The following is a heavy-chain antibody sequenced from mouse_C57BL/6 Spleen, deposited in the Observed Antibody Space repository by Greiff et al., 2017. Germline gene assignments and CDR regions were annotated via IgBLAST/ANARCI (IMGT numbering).Heavy chain of an antibody. CDR2: IDPETGGT. J-gene: IGHJ4*01. Sequence: LQESGAELVRPGASVTLSCKASGYTFTDYEMHWVKQTPVHGLEWIGAIDPETGGTAYNQKFKGKAILTADKSSSTAYMELRSLTSEDSAVYYCTRNGEGDYWGQGTSVTVSS. CDR1: GYTFTDYE. D-gene: IGHD1-2*01. CDR3: TRNGEGDY. V-gene: IGHV1-15*01.